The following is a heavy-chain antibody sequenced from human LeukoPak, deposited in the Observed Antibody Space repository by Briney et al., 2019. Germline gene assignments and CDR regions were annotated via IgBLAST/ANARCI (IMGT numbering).Heavy chain of an antibody. CDR2: INHSGST. J-gene: IGHJ4*02. Sequence: SETLSLTCAVYGGSFSGYYWSWIRQPPGKGLEWIGEINHSGSTNYNPSLKSRVTMSVDTSKNQFSLKLSSVTAADTAVYYCARSNNDGDHLFDYWGQGTLVTVSS. CDR3: ARSNNDGDHLFDY. CDR1: GGSFSGYY. V-gene: IGHV4-34*01. D-gene: IGHD4-17*01.